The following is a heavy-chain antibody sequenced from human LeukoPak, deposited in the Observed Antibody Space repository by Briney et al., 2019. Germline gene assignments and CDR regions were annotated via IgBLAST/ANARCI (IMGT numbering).Heavy chain of an antibody. J-gene: IGHJ4*02. D-gene: IGHD6-6*01. CDR1: GFTFDDYA. V-gene: IGHV3-9*01. CDR3: AKDLYSSSSVGFDY. CDR2: ISWNSGGI. Sequence: GGSLRLSCAASGFTFDDYAMHWVRQAPGKGLEWVSGISWNSGGIGYADSVKGRFTISRDNAKNSLYLQMNSLRPEDTALYYCAKDLYSSSSVGFDYWGQGTLVTVSS.